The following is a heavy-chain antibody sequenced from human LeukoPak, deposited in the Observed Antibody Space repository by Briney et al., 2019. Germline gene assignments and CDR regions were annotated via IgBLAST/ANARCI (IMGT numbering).Heavy chain of an antibody. CDR1: GFTFSSYW. CDR3: ARDGVVTPNWFDP. V-gene: IGHV3-7*01. Sequence: QTGGSLRLSCAASGFTFSSYWMSWVRQAPGKGLEWVANIKQDGSEKYYVDSVKGRFTISRDNAKNSLYLQMNSLRAEDTAVYYCARDGVVTPNWFDPWGQGTLVTVSS. D-gene: IGHD4-23*01. J-gene: IGHJ5*02. CDR2: IKQDGSEK.